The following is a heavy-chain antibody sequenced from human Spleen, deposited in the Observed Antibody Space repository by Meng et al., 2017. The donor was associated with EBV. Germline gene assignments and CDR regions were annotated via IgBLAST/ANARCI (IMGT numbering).Heavy chain of an antibody. CDR3: ARAGYHRPASEY. D-gene: IGHD2-15*01. J-gene: IGHJ4*02. CDR1: RGFITSGDW. Sequence: HVRLRESGPGPVRPWGTLSLPCAVSRGFITSGDWWSWVLQSPGKGLEWIGEIHHSGGTSYNPSLKSRVTISLDMSKDQFSLRLSSVTAADTAVYYCARAGYHRPASEYWGQGTLVTVSS. V-gene: IGHV4-4*02. CDR2: IHHSGGT.